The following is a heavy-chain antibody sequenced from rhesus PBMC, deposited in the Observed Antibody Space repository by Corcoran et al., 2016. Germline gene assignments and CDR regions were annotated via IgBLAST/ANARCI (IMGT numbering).Heavy chain of an antibody. CDR3: ARGDYYSGSYLDF. J-gene: IGHJ3*01. Sequence: QLQLQESGPGLVKPSGTLSLTCAVSGGSISSHYWSWVRQPPGKGLEWIGRISGSGESTEYNPSRRRRVTISTDTCKNQFSLKLSYVTAADTAVYYCARGDYYSGSYLDFLGQGRRVTVSS. CDR2: ISGSGEST. D-gene: IGHD3-16*01. V-gene: IGHV4-173*01. CDR1: GGSISSHY.